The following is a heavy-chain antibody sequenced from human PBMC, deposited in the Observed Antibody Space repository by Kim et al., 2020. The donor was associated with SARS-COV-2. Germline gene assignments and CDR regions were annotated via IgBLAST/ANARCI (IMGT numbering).Heavy chain of an antibody. CDR1: GGSFSGYY. D-gene: IGHD6-19*01. J-gene: IGHJ4*02. CDR3: ARGRGYSSGWTHFDY. CDR2: INHSGST. Sequence: SETLSLTCAVYGGSFSGYYWSWIRQPPGKGLEWIGEINHSGSTNYNPSLKSRVTISVDTSKNQFSLKLSSVTAADTAVYYCARGRGYSSGWTHFDYWGQGTLVTVSS. V-gene: IGHV4-34*01.